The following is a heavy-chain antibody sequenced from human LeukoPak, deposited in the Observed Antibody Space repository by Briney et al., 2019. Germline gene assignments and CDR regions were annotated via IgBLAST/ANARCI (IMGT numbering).Heavy chain of an antibody. D-gene: IGHD2-2*01. J-gene: IGHJ4*02. V-gene: IGHV3-48*03. CDR1: GFTFNNYE. Sequence: GGSLRLPCAASGFTFNNYEMNWVRQAPGKGLEWVSYISDSDSTIYYADSVKGRFTISRDNAKNSLYLQMNSLRAEDTAVYYCARGCSSTSCFDYWGQGTLVTVSS. CDR3: ARGCSSTSCFDY. CDR2: ISDSDSTI.